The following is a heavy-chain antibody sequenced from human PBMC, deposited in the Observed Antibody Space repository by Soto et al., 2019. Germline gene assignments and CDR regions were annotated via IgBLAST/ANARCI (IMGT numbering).Heavy chain of an antibody. CDR1: GGTFSTST. D-gene: IGHD5-12*01. CDR3: ARDSPIGSVFSGYDAIDL. Sequence: QAQLVQSGAEVKEPGSSVKVSCKASGGTFSTSTFTWVRQAPGQGLEWMGRIIPILDTADYAQKFQGSVTITADKSTSTAFMELSSLRSEDTGIYYCARDSPIGSVFSGYDAIDLWGQGTPVTVSP. V-gene: IGHV1-69*08. J-gene: IGHJ4*02. CDR2: IIPILDTA.